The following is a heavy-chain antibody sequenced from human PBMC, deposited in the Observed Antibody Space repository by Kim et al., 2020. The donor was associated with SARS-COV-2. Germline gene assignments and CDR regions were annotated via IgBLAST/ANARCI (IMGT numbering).Heavy chain of an antibody. CDR3: ARETPHITMVRGVIRGWGAFDI. J-gene: IGHJ3*02. V-gene: IGHV1-18*04. D-gene: IGHD3-10*01. Sequence: ASVKVSCKASGYTFTSYGISWVRQAPGQGLEWMGWISAYNGNTNYAQKLQGRVTMTTDTSTSTAYMELRSLRSDDTAVYYCARETPHITMVRGVIRGWGAFDIWGQGTMVTVSS. CDR2: ISAYNGNT. CDR1: GYTFTSYG.